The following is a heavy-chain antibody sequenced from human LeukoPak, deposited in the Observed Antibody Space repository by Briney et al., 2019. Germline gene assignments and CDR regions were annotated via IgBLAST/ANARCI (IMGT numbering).Heavy chain of an antibody. D-gene: IGHD3-3*01. CDR3: ARDLEDFWSGYSLNY. CDR2: ISYDGSNK. CDR1: GFTFSSYG. Sequence: PGGSLRLSCAASGFTFSSYGMHWVRQAPGKGLEWVAVISYDGSNKYYADSVKGRFTISRDNSKNTLYLQMNSLRAEDTAVYYCARDLEDFWSGYSLNYWGQGTLVTVSS. V-gene: IGHV3-30*03. J-gene: IGHJ4*02.